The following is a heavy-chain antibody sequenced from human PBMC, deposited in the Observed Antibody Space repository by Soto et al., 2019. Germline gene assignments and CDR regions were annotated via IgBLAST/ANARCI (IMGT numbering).Heavy chain of an antibody. J-gene: IGHJ4*02. CDR1: GFTFSSYA. CDR2: ISYDGSNK. D-gene: IGHD1-26*01. Sequence: GGSLRLSCAASGFTFSSYAMHWVRQAPGKGLEWVAVISYDGSNKYYADSAKGRFTISRDNSKNTLYLQMNSLRAEDTAVYYCARVSGSFSRMYYFDCWGQGTLVTVSS. CDR3: ARVSGSFSRMYYFDC. V-gene: IGHV3-30-3*01.